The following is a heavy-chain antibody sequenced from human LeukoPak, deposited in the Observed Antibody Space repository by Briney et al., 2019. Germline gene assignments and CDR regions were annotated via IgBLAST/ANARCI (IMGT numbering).Heavy chain of an antibody. CDR3: ASPLLEN. V-gene: IGHV4-39*01. D-gene: IGHD3-3*01. CDR2: IFYSGNT. Sequence: SETLSLTCTVSGGSISSRPNSWGWIRQPPGKGLEWIGSIFYSGNTYYNPSLKSRVTISVDTSKNQYSLKVTSVTAADTAVYYCASPLLENWGQGTLVTVSS. CDR1: GGSISSRPNS. J-gene: IGHJ4*02.